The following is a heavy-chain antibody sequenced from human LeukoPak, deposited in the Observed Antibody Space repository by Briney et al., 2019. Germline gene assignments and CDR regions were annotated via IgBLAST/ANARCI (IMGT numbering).Heavy chain of an antibody. Sequence: ASVKASCKPSGYTFSSYGINWVRQAPGQGLEWMGWISPYNGNTNYAQKFQGRVTMTTDTSTSTAYLELRSLRSDDTAVYYCARPVRGSSTDYFDYWGQGTLVTVSS. CDR1: GYTFSSYG. J-gene: IGHJ4*02. CDR2: ISPYNGNT. D-gene: IGHD3-16*01. CDR3: ARPVRGSSTDYFDY. V-gene: IGHV1-18*01.